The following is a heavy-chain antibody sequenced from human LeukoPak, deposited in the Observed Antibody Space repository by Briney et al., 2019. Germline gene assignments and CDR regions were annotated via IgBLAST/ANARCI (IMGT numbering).Heavy chain of an antibody. V-gene: IGHV3-21*04. D-gene: IGHD1-26*01. Sequence: GGSLRLSCAASGFTFSSYWMSWVRQAPGKGLEWVSSISSSSSYIYYADSVKGRFTISRDNAKNTLYLQMNSLRAEDTAVYYCAKDRYRSYYFDYWGQGTLVTVSS. CDR3: AKDRYRSYYFDY. CDR1: GFTFSSYW. J-gene: IGHJ4*02. CDR2: ISSSSSYI.